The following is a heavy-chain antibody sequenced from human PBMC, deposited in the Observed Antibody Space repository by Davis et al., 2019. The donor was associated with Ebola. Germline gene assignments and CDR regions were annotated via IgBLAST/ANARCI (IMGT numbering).Heavy chain of an antibody. V-gene: IGHV3-23*01. Sequence: GGSLRLSCAASGFTFSSYGMSWVRQAPGKGLEWVSASGRTGKTYYADSVKGRFTISRDKSKNTVYLQMNSLRAEDTAVYYCPKEIGGSGWYSIDYWGQGTLVTVSS. J-gene: IGHJ4*02. CDR2: SGRTGKT. D-gene: IGHD6-19*01. CDR3: PKEIGGSGWYSIDY. CDR1: GFTFSSYG.